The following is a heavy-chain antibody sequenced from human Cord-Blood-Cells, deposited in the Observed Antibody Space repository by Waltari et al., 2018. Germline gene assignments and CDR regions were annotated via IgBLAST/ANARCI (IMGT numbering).Heavy chain of an antibody. CDR1: GFTFSSYW. CDR3: ARSYYDSSGYFDY. V-gene: IGHV3-7*01. J-gene: IGHJ4*02. Sequence: EVQLVESGGGLVQPGGSLRLSCAASGFTFSSYWMSWVRQAPGKGLEWVDNIKQDGSEKYYVDSVKGRFTISRDNAKNSLYLQMNSLRAEDTAVYYCARSYYDSSGYFDYWGQGTLVTVSS. D-gene: IGHD3-22*01. CDR2: IKQDGSEK.